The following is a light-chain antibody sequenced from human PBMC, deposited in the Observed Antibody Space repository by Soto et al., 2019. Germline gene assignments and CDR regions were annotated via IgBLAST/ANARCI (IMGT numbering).Light chain of an antibody. V-gene: IGKV3-11*01. CDR1: QSVSSY. Sequence: EVVLTQSPATLSLSPGERATLSCRASQSVSSYLAWYQQKPGQAPRLLNFDASNWATGIPARFSGSGSGTDYILTISSLEPEDFAVYYCHHRSNCQWTFGPGTKVGVK. J-gene: IGKJ1*01. CDR3: HHRSNCQWT. CDR2: DAS.